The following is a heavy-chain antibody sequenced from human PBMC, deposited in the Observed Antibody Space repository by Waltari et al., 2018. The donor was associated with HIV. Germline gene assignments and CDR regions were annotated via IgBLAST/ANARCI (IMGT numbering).Heavy chain of an antibody. CDR3: ARGEYSGSFFGMDV. J-gene: IGHJ6*02. Sequence: QVQLQESGPGLVKTSETLSLTCPVPGYSIRSGYHWGWIRPPPGKGLEWMGSISRSGTTYYNPSLKSRVTISVDKSKNQVSLKLNSLTAADTAVYYCARGEYSGSFFGMDVWGQGTTVTVSS. CDR2: ISRSGTT. V-gene: IGHV4-38-2*02. D-gene: IGHD1-26*01. CDR1: GYSIRSGYH.